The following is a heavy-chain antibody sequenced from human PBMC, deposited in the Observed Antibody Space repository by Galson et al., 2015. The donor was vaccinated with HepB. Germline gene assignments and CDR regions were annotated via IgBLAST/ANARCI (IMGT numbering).Heavy chain of an antibody. J-gene: IGHJ4*02. Sequence: PALVKPTQTLTLTCTFSGFSLSTSGMCVSWIRQPPGKALEWLALIDWDDDKYYSTSLKTRLTISKDTSKNRVVLTMTNMDPVDTATYYCARTPPFYGSAYYFDYWGQGTLVTVSS. D-gene: IGHD3-10*01. CDR3: ARTPPFYGSAYYFDY. CDR2: IDWDDDK. CDR1: GFSLSTSGMC. V-gene: IGHV2-70*01.